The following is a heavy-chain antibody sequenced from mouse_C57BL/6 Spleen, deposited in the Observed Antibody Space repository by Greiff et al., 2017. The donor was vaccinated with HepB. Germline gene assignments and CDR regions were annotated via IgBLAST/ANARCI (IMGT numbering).Heavy chain of an antibody. CDR2: IYPGDGDT. J-gene: IGHJ2*01. Sequence: QVQLQQSGAELVKPGASVKISCKASGYAFSSYWMNWVKQRPGKGLEWIGQIYPGDGDTNYNGKFKGKATLTADKSSSTAYMQLSSLTSEDSAVYFCARSGANWDFGYWGQGTTLTVSS. V-gene: IGHV1-80*01. CDR3: ARSGANWDFGY. D-gene: IGHD4-1*01. CDR1: GYAFSSYW.